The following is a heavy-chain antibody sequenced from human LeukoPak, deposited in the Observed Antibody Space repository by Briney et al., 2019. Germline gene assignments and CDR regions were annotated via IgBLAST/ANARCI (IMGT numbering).Heavy chain of an antibody. J-gene: IGHJ4*02. Sequence: PGRSLKLSCAASGFTFSSYGMHWVRQAPGKGLEWVAVISYDGSNKYYADSVKGRFTISRDNSKNTLYLQMNSLRAEDTAVYYCANSHSSGWHRWGQGTLVTVSS. CDR1: GFTFSSYG. CDR2: ISYDGSNK. CDR3: ANSHSSGWHR. V-gene: IGHV3-30*18. D-gene: IGHD6-19*01.